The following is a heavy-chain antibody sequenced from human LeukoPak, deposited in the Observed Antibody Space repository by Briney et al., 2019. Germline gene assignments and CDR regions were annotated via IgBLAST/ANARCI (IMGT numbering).Heavy chain of an antibody. D-gene: IGHD6-6*01. CDR3: ARGRVPPRPVDY. J-gene: IGHJ4*02. V-gene: IGHV1-8*03. CDR1: GYTFTSYD. Sequence: ASVKVSCKASGYTFTSYDINWVQQATGQGLEWMGWMNPNSGNTGYAQKFQGRVTITRNTSISTAYVELSSLRSEDTAVYYCARGRVPPRPVDYWGQGTLVTVSS. CDR2: MNPNSGNT.